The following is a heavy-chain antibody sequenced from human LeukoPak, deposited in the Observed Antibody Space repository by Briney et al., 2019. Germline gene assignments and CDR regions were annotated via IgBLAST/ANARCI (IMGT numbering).Heavy chain of an antibody. CDR1: GYTFTSYG. Sequence: ASVNVSCKASGYTFTSYGISWVRQAPGQGLEWMGWISAYNGNTNYAQKLQGRVAMTTDTSTSTAYMELRSLRSDDTAIYYCARIAPVIVSDYWGQGTLVTVSS. J-gene: IGHJ4*02. CDR3: ARIAPVIVSDY. CDR2: ISAYNGNT. V-gene: IGHV1-18*01. D-gene: IGHD3-22*01.